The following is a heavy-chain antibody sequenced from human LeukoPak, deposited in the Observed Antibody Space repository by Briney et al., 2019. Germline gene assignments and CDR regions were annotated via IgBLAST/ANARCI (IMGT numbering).Heavy chain of an antibody. CDR2: ISSSSSTI. CDR1: GFTFSSYS. J-gene: IGHJ4*02. Sequence: GGSLRLSCAASGFTFSSYSMNWVRQAPGKGLEWVSYISSSSSTIYYADSVKGRFTISRDNAKNSLYLQMSSLRAEDTAVYYCAGTLRYFDWLLFDYWGQGTLVTVSS. CDR3: AGTLRYFDWLLFDY. D-gene: IGHD3-9*01. V-gene: IGHV3-48*04.